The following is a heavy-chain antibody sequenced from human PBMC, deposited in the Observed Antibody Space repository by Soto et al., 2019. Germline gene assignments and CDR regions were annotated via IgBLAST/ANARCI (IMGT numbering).Heavy chain of an antibody. CDR1: GFTFSSYS. CDR3: ARDLGGWTPYLGY. D-gene: IGHD3-16*01. J-gene: IGHJ4*02. Sequence: PGAPLRLSCAASGFTFSSYSMNWVRQATGKGLEWVSSISSSSSYIYYADSVKGRFTISRDNAKNSLYLQMNSLRAEDTALYYCARDLGGWTPYLGYWGQGTLVTVSS. V-gene: IGHV3-21*01. CDR2: ISSSSSYI.